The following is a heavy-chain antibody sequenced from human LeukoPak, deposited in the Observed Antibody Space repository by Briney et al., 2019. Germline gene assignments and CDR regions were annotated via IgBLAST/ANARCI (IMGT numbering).Heavy chain of an antibody. CDR1: GFTFSSCG. J-gene: IGHJ3*02. CDR3: ATEGYDSSGYSTHDAFDI. V-gene: IGHV3-23*01. D-gene: IGHD3-22*01. CDR2: ISGSGGST. Sequence: TGGSLRLSCAASGFTFSSCGVSWVRQAPGKGLEWVSAISGSGGSTYYADSVKGRFTISRDNSKNTLYLQMNSLRAEDTAVYYCATEGYDSSGYSTHDAFDIWGQGTMVTVSS.